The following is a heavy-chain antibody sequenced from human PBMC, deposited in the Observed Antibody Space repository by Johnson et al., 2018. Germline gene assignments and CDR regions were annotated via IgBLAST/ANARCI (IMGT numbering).Heavy chain of an antibody. D-gene: IGHD2-8*01. V-gene: IGHV3-30*03. CDR3: AISLGVTNPNGVDV. CDR1: GFTFRNYG. J-gene: IGHJ6*02. Sequence: QVQLVQSEGGVVQPGRSLRLSCATSGFTFRNYGMHWVRQAPGKGLEWVALISYDGSNTYYADSVKGRFIISRDNSQNSLFLQMNSLRAEDTAIYYCAISLGVTNPNGVDVWGQGTTVTVSS. CDR2: ISYDGSNT.